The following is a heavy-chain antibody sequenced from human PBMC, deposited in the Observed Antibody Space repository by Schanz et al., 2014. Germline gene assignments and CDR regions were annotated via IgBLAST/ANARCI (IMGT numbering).Heavy chain of an antibody. Sequence: QVQLVQSGAEVKKPGSSVKVSCTASGGTFSSYTISWIRQAPGQGLEWMGRISAQTGDTRYAQKMQGRVTMTRDTSTSTVYMELSSLRSEDTAVYYCARDGVDAAAGGNYWGQGTLVTVSS. J-gene: IGHJ4*02. CDR3: ARDGVDAAAGGNY. CDR2: ISAQTGDT. D-gene: IGHD6-13*01. CDR1: GGTFSSYT. V-gene: IGHV1-69*08.